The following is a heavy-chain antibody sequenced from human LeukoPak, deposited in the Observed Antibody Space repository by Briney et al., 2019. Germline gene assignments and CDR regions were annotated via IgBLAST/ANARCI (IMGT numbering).Heavy chain of an antibody. Sequence: GGSLRLSCAASGFTFSSYEMNWVRQAPGKGLEWVSYINSSGTTIYYADSVKGRFTISRDNAKNSLYLQMNSLRAEDTAIYYCATKRAVRGDYWGQGTLVTVSS. CDR2: INSSGTTI. J-gene: IGHJ4*02. CDR1: GFTFSSYE. V-gene: IGHV3-48*03. D-gene: IGHD3-10*01. CDR3: ATKRAVRGDY.